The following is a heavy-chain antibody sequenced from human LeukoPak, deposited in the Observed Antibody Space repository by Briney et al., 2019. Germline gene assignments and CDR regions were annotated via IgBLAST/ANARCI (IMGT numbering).Heavy chain of an antibody. CDR1: GFTFSSYA. CDR2: FSVSVGST. Sequence: PGGSLRLSCAASGFTFSSYAMSWVARPQGKGLRGVSPFSVSVGSTYYADSVKGRFTISRDNSKNTLYLQMNSLRAEDTAVYYCAKPTDPYYYDSSGSEPLDYWGQGTLVTVSS. CDR3: AKPTDPYYYDSSGSEPLDY. D-gene: IGHD3-22*01. V-gene: IGHV3-23*01. J-gene: IGHJ4*02.